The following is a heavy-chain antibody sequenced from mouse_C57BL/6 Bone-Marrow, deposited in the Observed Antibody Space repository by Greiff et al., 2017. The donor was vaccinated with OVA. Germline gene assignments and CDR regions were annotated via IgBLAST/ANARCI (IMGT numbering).Heavy chain of an antibody. CDR1: GFNIKDDY. D-gene: IGHD1-1*01. CDR3: TTFITTVVAPGWYFDV. V-gene: IGHV14-4*01. CDR2: IDPENGDT. Sequence: VQLQQSGAELVRPGASVKLSCTASGFNIKDDYMHWVKQRPEQGLEWIGWIDPENGDTEYASKFQGKATITADTSSNTAYLQLSSLTSEDTAVYYCTTFITTVVAPGWYFDVWGTGTTVTVSA. J-gene: IGHJ1*03.